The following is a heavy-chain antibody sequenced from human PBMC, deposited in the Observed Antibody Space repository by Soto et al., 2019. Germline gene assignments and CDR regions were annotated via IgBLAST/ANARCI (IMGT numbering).Heavy chain of an antibody. CDR1: GFTFSSYG. CDR3: AKPGRDGYNGWFDP. D-gene: IGHD3-10*01. J-gene: IGHJ5*02. Sequence: LRLSCAASGFTFSSYGMHWVRQAPGKGLEWVAVISYDGSNKYYADSVKGRFTISRDNSKNTLYLQMNSLRAEDTAVYYCAKPGRDGYNGWFDPWGQGTLVTVSS. V-gene: IGHV3-30*18. CDR2: ISYDGSNK.